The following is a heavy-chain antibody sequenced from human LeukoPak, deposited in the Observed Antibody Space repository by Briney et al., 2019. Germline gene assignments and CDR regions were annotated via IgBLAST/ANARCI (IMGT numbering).Heavy chain of an antibody. V-gene: IGHV4-59*08. J-gene: IGHJ5*02. CDR3: ARHPRIAVAKGWFDP. CDR2: IYHTGNT. CDR1: GGSITGYY. D-gene: IGHD6-19*01. Sequence: PSETLSLTCTVSGGSITGYYWSWIRQPPGKGLEYIGYIYHTGNTDYNPSLESRVTISVDTSKNQFSLKLSSVTAADTAVYYCARHPRIAVAKGWFDPWGQGTLVTVSS.